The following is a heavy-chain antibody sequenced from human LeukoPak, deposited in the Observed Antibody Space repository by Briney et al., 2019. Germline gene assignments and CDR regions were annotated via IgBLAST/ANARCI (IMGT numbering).Heavy chain of an antibody. CDR1: GYSFTSYW. CDR3: ARHVRQYSNYVLRDGGGGYFYYMDV. D-gene: IGHD4-11*01. Sequence: GESLKISCKGSGYSFTSYWIGWVRQMPGKGLEWMGIIYPGDSETRYSPSFQGQVTISADKSIRTAYLQWSSLKASDTAIYYCARHVRQYSNYVLRDGGGGYFYYMDVWGKGTTVTVSS. J-gene: IGHJ6*03. CDR2: IYPGDSET. V-gene: IGHV5-51*01.